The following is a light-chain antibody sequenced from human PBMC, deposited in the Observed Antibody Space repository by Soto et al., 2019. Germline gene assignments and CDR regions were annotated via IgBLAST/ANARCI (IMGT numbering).Light chain of an antibody. Sequence: EIQMTQSPSSLSASVGDRATISCRASQSVSSDLAWYQQKPGTAPRLLIYAASNRQTGIPARFSGSGSGTDFTLTISSLEPEDFAIYYCQQRSNTPRITFGQGTRLEI. CDR2: AAS. CDR1: QSVSSD. V-gene: IGKV3-11*01. J-gene: IGKJ5*01. CDR3: QQRSNTPRIT.